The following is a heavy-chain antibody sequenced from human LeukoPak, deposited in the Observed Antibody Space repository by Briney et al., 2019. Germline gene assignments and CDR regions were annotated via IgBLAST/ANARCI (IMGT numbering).Heavy chain of an antibody. J-gene: IGHJ4*01. CDR3: ARQADDSSSSLVYFDY. CDR2: IYYSGTT. Sequence: TETLNVTCAVSGGSISSHYWSWIRQPPGKGLEWIGFIYYSGTTKYNPSLKSRVTISADTSKNQFSLKLSSVTAADTAVYYCARQADDSSSSLVYFDYWGQGSLASVSS. V-gene: IGHV4-59*08. CDR1: GGSISSHY. D-gene: IGHD6-6*01.